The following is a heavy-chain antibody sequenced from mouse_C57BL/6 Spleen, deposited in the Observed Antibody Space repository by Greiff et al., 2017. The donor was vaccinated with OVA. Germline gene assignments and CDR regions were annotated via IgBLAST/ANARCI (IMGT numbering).Heavy chain of an antibody. CDR1: GYSFTGYY. J-gene: IGHJ3*01. D-gene: IGHD2-1*01. CDR3: ARGGGNYGFAY. CDR2: INPSTGGT. V-gene: IGHV1-42*01. Sequence: VQLQQSGPELVKPGASVKISCKASGYSFTGYYMNWVKQSPEKSLEWIGEINPSTGGTTYNQKFKAKATLTVDKSSSTAYMQLKSLTSEDSAGYYCARGGGNYGFAYWGQGTLVTVSA.